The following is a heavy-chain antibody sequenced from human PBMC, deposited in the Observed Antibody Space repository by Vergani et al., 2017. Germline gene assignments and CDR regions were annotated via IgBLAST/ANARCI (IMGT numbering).Heavy chain of an antibody. CDR3: ARDISITMVRGVITLDY. D-gene: IGHD3-10*01. CDR2: IIPIFGTA. J-gene: IGHJ4*02. V-gene: IGHV1-69*12. CDR1: GGTFSSYA. Sequence: QVQLVQSGAGVKKPGSSVKVSCKASGGTFSSYAISWVRQAPGQGLEWMGGIIPIFGTANYAQKFQGRVTITADESTSTAYMELSSLRSEDTAVYYCARDISITMVRGVITLDYWGQGTLVTVSS.